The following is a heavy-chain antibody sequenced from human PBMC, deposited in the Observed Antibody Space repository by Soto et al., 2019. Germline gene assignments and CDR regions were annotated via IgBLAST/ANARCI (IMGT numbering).Heavy chain of an antibody. CDR2: INHSGST. D-gene: IGHD5-12*01. J-gene: IGHJ4*02. Sequence: SETLSLTCAVYGGSFSGYYWSWIRQPPGKGLEWIGEINHSGSTNYNPSLKSRVTISVDTSKNQFSLKLSSVTAADTAVYYCARVPLGIVATIYYFDYWGQGTLVTVSS. CDR1: GGSFSGYY. V-gene: IGHV4-34*01. CDR3: ARVPLGIVATIYYFDY.